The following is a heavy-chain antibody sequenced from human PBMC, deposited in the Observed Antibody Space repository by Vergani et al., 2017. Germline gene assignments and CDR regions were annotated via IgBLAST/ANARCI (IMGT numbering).Heavy chain of an antibody. Sequence: QVQLQQWGAGLLKPSETLSLTCAVHGGSFSGYYWSWIRQPPGKGLEWIGEINHSGSTNYNPSLKSRVTISVDTSKNQFSLKLSSVTAADTAVYYCARDGYSSGWAYYYYGMDVWGQGTTVTVSS. CDR2: INHSGST. J-gene: IGHJ6*02. V-gene: IGHV4-34*01. CDR3: ARDGYSSGWAYYYYGMDV. CDR1: GGSFSGYY. D-gene: IGHD6-19*01.